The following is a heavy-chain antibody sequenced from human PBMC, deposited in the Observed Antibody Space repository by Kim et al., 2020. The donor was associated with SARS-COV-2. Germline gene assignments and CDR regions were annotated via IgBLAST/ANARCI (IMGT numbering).Heavy chain of an antibody. CDR2: IFHTGNT. D-gene: IGHD3-10*02. J-gene: IGHJ4*02. V-gene: IGHV4-4*02. CDR3: AGGHDYVWFY. CDR1: GDSMTNEW. Sequence: SETLSLTCAISGDSMTNEWWSWVRQPPGKGLEWIGEIFHTGNTNYNLSLKSRVTMSVDKSKNQFSLNLNSVTAADTAIYYCAGGHDYVWFYWGLGTLATVSS.